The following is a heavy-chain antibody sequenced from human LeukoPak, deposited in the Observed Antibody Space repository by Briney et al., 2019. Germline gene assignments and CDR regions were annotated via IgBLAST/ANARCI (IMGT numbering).Heavy chain of an antibody. Sequence: ASVKVSCKASGYTFVGYYLHWVRQAPGQGLEWMAWIDPSTGNTHYAQKFQGRITVTRDTSISTTYMELSWLTSDDTALYYCAREYSASEHWGQGTLVAVSS. J-gene: IGHJ1*01. CDR3: AREYSASEH. D-gene: IGHD4-11*01. CDR2: IDPSTGNT. CDR1: GYTFVGYY. V-gene: IGHV1-2*02.